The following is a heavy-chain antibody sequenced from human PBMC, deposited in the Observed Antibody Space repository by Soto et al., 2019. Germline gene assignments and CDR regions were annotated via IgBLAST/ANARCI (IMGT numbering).Heavy chain of an antibody. D-gene: IGHD3-10*01. CDR1: GYTFTSYD. Sequence: GASVKVSCKASGYTFTSYDINWVRQAPGQGLEWMGGIIPIFGTANYAQKFQGRVTITADESTSTAYMELSSLRSEDTAVYYCATPTPLRGAMITNINFDFWGQGTLVTVSS. CDR2: IIPIFGTA. J-gene: IGHJ4*02. CDR3: ATPTPLRGAMITNINFDF. V-gene: IGHV1-69*13.